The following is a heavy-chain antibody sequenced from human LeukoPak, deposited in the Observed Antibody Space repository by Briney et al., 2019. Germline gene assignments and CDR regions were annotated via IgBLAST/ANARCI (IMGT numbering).Heavy chain of an antibody. V-gene: IGHV3-23*01. CDR1: GFTFSSYG. Sequence: PGGSLRLSCAASGFTFSSYGMSWVRQAPGKGLEWVSAISGSGGSTYYADSVKGRFTISRDNSKNTLYLQMNSLRAEDTAVYYCAKKPSYYYDSSGYVTTDYWSQGTLVTVSS. D-gene: IGHD3-22*01. CDR2: ISGSGGST. J-gene: IGHJ4*02. CDR3: AKKPSYYYDSSGYVTTDY.